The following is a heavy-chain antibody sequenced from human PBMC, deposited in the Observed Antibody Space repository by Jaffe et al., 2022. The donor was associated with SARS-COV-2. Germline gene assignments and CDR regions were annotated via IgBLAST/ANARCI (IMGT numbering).Heavy chain of an antibody. Sequence: QVQLQQWGAGLLKPSETLSLTCAVYGGSFSGYYWSWIRQPPGKGLEWIGEINHSGSTNYNPSLKSRVTISVDTSKNQFSLKLSSVTAADTAVYYCARGLANGSGSYLSYYYYMDVWGKGTTVTVSS. J-gene: IGHJ6*03. CDR1: GGSFSGYY. CDR3: ARGLANGSGSYLSYYYYMDV. D-gene: IGHD3-10*01. V-gene: IGHV4-34*01. CDR2: INHSGST.